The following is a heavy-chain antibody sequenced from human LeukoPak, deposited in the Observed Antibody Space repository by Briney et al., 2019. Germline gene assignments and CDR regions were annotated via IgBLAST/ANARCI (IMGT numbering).Heavy chain of an antibody. CDR3: ARALGVTTGYYFDY. J-gene: IGHJ4*02. CDR2: INHSGST. V-gene: IGHV4-34*01. CDR1: GGSFSGYY. Sequence: PSETLSLTCAVYGGSFSGYYWSWIRQPPGKGLEWIGEINHSGSTNYNPSLKSRVTISVDTSKNQFSLKLSSVTAADTAVYYCARALGVTTGYYFDYWGQGILVTVSS. D-gene: IGHD4-17*01.